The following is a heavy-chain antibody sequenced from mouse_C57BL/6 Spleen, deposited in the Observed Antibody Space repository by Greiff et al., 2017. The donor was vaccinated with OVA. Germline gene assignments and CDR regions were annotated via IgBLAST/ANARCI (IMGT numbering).Heavy chain of an antibody. CDR3: ARSPIYYDYGYAMDY. Sequence: VQLQQSGPELVKPGASVKISCKASGYTFTDYYMNWVKQSHGKSLEWIGDINPNNGGTSYNQKFKGKATLTVDKSSSTAYMELRSLTSEDSAVYYCARSPIYYDYGYAMDYWGQGTSVTVSS. CDR1: GYTFTDYY. V-gene: IGHV1-26*01. J-gene: IGHJ4*01. CDR2: INPNNGGT. D-gene: IGHD2-4*01.